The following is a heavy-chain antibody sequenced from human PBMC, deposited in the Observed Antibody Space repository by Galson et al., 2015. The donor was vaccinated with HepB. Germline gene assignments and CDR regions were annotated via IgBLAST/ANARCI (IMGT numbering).Heavy chain of an antibody. D-gene: IGHD3-9*01. CDR1: GGSISSYY. V-gene: IGHV4-4*07. CDR2: IYTSGST. Sequence: SETLSLTCTVSGGSISSYYWSWIRQPAGKGLEWIGRIYTSGSTNYNPSLKSRVTISVATSKDQFSLKLSSVTAADTAVYYCAREPLRDDILTGYPNDAFDICGHGTMVTVSS. J-gene: IGHJ3*02. CDR3: AREPLRDDILTGYPNDAFDI.